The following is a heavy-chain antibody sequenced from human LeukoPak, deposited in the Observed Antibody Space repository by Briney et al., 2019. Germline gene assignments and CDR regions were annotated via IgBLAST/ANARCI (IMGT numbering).Heavy chain of an antibody. Sequence: GGSLRLSCAASGFTFSSSWMHWVRQAPGKGLQWVSAITGDGTTTYYADSVKGRFTISRDNSKNMLYLQMSRLRAEDTAVYYCAKMQGYFDYWGQGTLVPVSS. V-gene: IGHV3-23*01. CDR3: AKMQGYFDY. J-gene: IGHJ4*02. CDR1: GFTFSSSW. CDR2: ITGDGTTT.